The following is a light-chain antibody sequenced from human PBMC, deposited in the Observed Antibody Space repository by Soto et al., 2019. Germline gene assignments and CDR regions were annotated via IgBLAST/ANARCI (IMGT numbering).Light chain of an antibody. CDR2: GAS. V-gene: IGKV1-39*01. J-gene: IGKJ5*01. CDR3: QQSYRTHT. Sequence: DIVMTQSPSSLSAFVGDTVTIICRARQSIKMFLNWYQQKPGQAPKLLMHGASTLERGVPSRFSGSASGTEFVLTISNLQPEDFEIYFCQQSYRTHTFGQGTRLEIK. CDR1: QSIKMF.